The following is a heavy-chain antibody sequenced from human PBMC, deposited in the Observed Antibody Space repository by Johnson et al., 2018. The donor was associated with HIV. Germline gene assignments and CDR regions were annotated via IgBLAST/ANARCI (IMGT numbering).Heavy chain of an antibody. Sequence: VQLVESGGGLVQPGGSLRLSCAVSGFTFTDHYMDWVRQAPGKGLEWVSVIYSGGSTYYADSVKGLFTISRDNSKNTLYLQMNSLRAEDTAVYYCARPQGTGDAFDIWGQGTMVTVSS. D-gene: IGHD1-1*01. CDR1: GFTFTDHY. J-gene: IGHJ3*02. CDR3: ARPQGTGDAFDI. CDR2: IYSGGST. V-gene: IGHV3-66*02.